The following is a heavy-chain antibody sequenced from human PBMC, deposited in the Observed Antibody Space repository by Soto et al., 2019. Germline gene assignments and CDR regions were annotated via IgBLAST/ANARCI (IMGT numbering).Heavy chain of an antibody. D-gene: IGHD3-3*01. J-gene: IGHJ6*02. V-gene: IGHV3-23*01. Sequence: GGSLRLSCAASGFTFSSYAMSWVRQAPGKGLEWVSAISGSGGSTYYADSVKGRFTIPRGNSKNTLYLQMNSLRAEDTAVYYCAKDRILRFLEWLSEPDYYGMDVWGQGTTVTVSS. CDR1: GFTFSSYA. CDR2: ISGSGGST. CDR3: AKDRILRFLEWLSEPDYYGMDV.